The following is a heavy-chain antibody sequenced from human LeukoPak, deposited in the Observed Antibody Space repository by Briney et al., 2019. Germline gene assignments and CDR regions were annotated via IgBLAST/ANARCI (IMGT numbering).Heavy chain of an antibody. CDR3: ASLLIPDIDY. V-gene: IGHV3-30-3*01. CDR1: GFTFSSYA. Sequence: PGGSLRLSCAASGFTFSSYAMHWVRQAPGKGLQWVAAISYDGSQKYYADSVKGRFTISRDNSKNTLYLQMNSLRAEDTAVYYCASLLIPDIDYWGQGTLVTVSS. J-gene: IGHJ4*02. CDR2: ISYDGSQK. D-gene: IGHD3-16*01.